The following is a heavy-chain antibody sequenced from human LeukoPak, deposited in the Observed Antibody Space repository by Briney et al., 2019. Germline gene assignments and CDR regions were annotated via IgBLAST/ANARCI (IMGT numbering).Heavy chain of an antibody. V-gene: IGHV4-34*01. J-gene: IGHJ5*02. CDR1: GGSFRGYY. D-gene: IGHD3-22*01. Sequence: SETLSLTCAVYGGSFRGYYWSWIRQPPGKGLEWIGEINHSGSTNYNPSLKSRVTISVDTSKNQFSLKLSSVTAADTAVYYCARGRLGINYYDSSGHTSWGQGTLVTVSS. CDR3: ARGRLGINYYDSSGHTS. CDR2: INHSGST.